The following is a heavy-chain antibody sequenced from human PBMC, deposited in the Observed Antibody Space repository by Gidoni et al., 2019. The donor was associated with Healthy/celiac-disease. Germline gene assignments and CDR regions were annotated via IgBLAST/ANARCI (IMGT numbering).Heavy chain of an antibody. CDR3: AARGSGSYYEGFDY. V-gene: IGHV1-58*01. J-gene: IGHJ4*02. CDR1: GFTFTSSA. CDR2: VVVGSGNT. Sequence: QMQLVQSGPEVKKPGTSVKVSCKASGFTFTSSAVQWVRQDRGQRLEWIGLVVVGSGNTHYAQKFQERVTITRDMSTSTAYMELSSLRSEDTAVYYCAARGSGSYYEGFDYWGQGTLVTVYS. D-gene: IGHD1-26*01.